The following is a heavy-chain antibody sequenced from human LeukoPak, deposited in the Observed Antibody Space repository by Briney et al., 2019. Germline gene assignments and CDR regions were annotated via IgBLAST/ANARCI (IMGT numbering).Heavy chain of an antibody. Sequence: GGSLRLSCAASGFTFDDYAMHWVRQAPGKGLEWVSGISWNSGSIGYADSVKGRFTISRDNAKNSLYLQMNSLRAEDTALYYCAKGAYYDFRSGPAGDWFDPWGQGTLVTVSS. CDR2: ISWNSGSI. D-gene: IGHD3-3*01. V-gene: IGHV3-9*01. J-gene: IGHJ5*02. CDR1: GFTFDDYA. CDR3: AKGAYYDFRSGPAGDWFDP.